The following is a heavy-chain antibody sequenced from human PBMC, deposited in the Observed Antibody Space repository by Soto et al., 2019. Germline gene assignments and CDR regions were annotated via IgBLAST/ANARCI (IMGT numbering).Heavy chain of an antibody. CDR3: ARDPRSLRDGSGWRFDY. J-gene: IGHJ4*02. CDR2: IYYSGST. CDR1: GGSISSGDYY. V-gene: IGHV4-30-4*01. Sequence: SETLSLTCTVSGGSISSGDYYWSWIRQPPGKGLEWIGYIYYSGSTYYNPSLKSRVTISVDTSKNQFSLKLSSVTAADTAVYYCARDPRSLRDGSGWRFDYWGQGTLVTVSS. D-gene: IGHD6-19*01.